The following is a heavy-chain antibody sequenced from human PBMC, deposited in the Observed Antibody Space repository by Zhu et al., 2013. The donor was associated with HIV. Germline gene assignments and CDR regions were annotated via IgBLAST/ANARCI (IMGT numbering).Heavy chain of an antibody. CDR1: GGTFSSYA. J-gene: IGHJ6*02. CDR3: ARYRVVPAATGNYYGMDV. V-gene: IGHV1-69*01. Sequence: QVQLVQSGAEVKKPGSSVKVSCKASGGTFSSYAISWVRQAPGQGLEWMGGIIPIFGTANYAQKFQGRVTITADESTSTAYMELSSLRSEDTAVYYCARYRVVPAATGNYYGMDVWGQGTTVTVSS. CDR2: IIPIFGTA. D-gene: IGHD2-2*01.